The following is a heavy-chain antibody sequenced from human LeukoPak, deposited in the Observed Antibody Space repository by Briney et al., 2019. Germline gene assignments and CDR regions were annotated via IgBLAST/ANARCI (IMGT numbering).Heavy chain of an antibody. CDR2: TYHRSKWSN. D-gene: IGHD2-15*01. Sequence: SQTLSLTCAISGDSVSTNSVAWNRIRQSPSRGLEWLGRTYHRSKWSNDYAVSVKSRITINPDTSKNQFSLQLNSVTPDDTALYYCARGKYSGFDLWGQGTMVTVSS. CDR3: ARGKYSGFDL. J-gene: IGHJ3*01. CDR1: GDSVSTNSVA. V-gene: IGHV6-1*01.